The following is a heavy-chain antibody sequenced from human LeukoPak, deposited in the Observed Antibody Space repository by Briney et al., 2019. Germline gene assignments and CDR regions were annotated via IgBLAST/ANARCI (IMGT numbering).Heavy chain of an antibody. CDR1: GYTFTGYY. Sequence: ASVKVSCKASGYTFTGYYMHWVRQAPGQGLEWMGWINPNSGGTNYAQKFQGRVTMTRDTSISTAYMELSRLRSEDTAVYYCATDSYYGSGKSRYYYYMDVWGKGTTVTVSS. J-gene: IGHJ6*03. D-gene: IGHD3-10*01. V-gene: IGHV1-2*02. CDR3: ATDSYYGSGKSRYYYYMDV. CDR2: INPNSGGT.